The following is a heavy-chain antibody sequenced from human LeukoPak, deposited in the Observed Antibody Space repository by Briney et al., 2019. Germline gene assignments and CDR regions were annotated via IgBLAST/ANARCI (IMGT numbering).Heavy chain of an antibody. Sequence: ASVKVSCKASGYTFTSYGISWVRQAPGQGLEWTGWISAYNGNTNYAQKLQGRVTMTTDTSTSTAYMELRSLRSHDTAVYYCARGGYCSGGSCYPIDYWGQGTLVTVSS. CDR1: GYTFTSYG. V-gene: IGHV1-18*01. CDR2: ISAYNGNT. CDR3: ARGGYCSGGSCYPIDY. D-gene: IGHD2-15*01. J-gene: IGHJ4*02.